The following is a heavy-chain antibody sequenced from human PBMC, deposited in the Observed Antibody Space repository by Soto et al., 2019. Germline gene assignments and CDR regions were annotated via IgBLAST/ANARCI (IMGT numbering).Heavy chain of an antibody. J-gene: IGHJ2*01. CDR1: GFSFSTYA. CDR2: VSSEGGIQ. D-gene: IGHD3-22*01. Sequence: QVQLVESGGGVVQPERSLRLSCTASGFSFSTYAMQWVRQAPGKGLEWVAVVSSEGGIQFYADSVKGRFTISRDNSKNSLYLQMTSLTTEDAAIYYCARENYYGGRVIGSPDLWGRGTLVSVSS. CDR3: ARENYYGGRVIGSPDL. V-gene: IGHV3-30-3*01.